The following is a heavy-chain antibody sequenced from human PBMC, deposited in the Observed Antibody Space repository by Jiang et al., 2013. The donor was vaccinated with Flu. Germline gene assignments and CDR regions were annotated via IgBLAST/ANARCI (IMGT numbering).Heavy chain of an antibody. J-gene: IGHJ5*01. Sequence: QLVESGAEVKKPGSSVKVSCKASGGTFSSYAISWVRQAPGQGLEWMGGIIPIFGTANYAQKFQGRATITADESTSTAYMELSSLRSEDTAVYYCARETGLDNEEQWLVRWFDPWGQGTLVTVSS. D-gene: IGHD6-19*01. V-gene: IGHV1-69*01. CDR1: GGTFSSYA. CDR3: ARETGLDNEEQWLVRWFDP. CDR2: IIPIFGTA.